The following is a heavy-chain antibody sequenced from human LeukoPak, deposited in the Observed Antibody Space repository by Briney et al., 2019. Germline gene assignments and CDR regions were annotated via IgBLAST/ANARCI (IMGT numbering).Heavy chain of an antibody. D-gene: IGHD2-2*01. CDR1: GYTFTGYY. V-gene: IGHV1-2*02. CDR2: INPNSGGT. CDR3: ARDKGYCSSTSCYLSLDP. J-gene: IGHJ5*02. Sequence: GAPVKVSCKASGYTFTGYYMHWVRQAPGQGLEWMGWINPNSGGTNYAQKFQGRVTMTRDTSISTAYMELSRLRSDDTAVYYCARDKGYCSSTSCYLSLDPWGQGTLVTVSS.